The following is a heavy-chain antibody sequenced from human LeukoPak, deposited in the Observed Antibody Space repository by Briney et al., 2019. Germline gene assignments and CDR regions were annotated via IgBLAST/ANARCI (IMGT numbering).Heavy chain of an antibody. CDR1: GGSFSGYY. D-gene: IGHD3-22*01. CDR2: INHSGST. V-gene: IGHV4-34*01. Sequence: PSETLSLTCAVYGGSFSGYYWSWIRQPPGKGLEWIGEINHSGSTNYNPSLKSRVTISVDTSKNQFSLKLSSVTAADTAVYYCARVLDSSGYYYGFDPWGQGTLVTVSS. CDR3: ARVLDSSGYYYGFDP. J-gene: IGHJ5*02.